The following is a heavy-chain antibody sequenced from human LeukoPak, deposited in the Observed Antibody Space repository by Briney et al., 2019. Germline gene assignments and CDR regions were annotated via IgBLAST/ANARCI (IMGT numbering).Heavy chain of an antibody. J-gene: IGHJ3*02. CDR2: ISYDGSNK. Sequence: SGGSLRLSCAASGFTFSSYGMRWVRQAPGKGLEWVAVISYDGSNKYYADSVKGRFTISRDNSKNTLYLQMNSLRAEDTAVYYCAKDQAPTDLYVWGSYRATEIDAFDIWGQGTMVTVSS. V-gene: IGHV3-30*18. CDR3: AKDQAPTDLYVWGSYRATEIDAFDI. D-gene: IGHD3-16*02. CDR1: GFTFSSYG.